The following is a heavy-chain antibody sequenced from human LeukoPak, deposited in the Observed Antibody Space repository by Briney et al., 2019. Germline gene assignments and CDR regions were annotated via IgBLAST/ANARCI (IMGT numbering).Heavy chain of an antibody. J-gene: IGHJ6*03. CDR3: ARGIEVGSGYMDV. V-gene: IGHV3-66*01. Sequence: AGGSLRLSCAASGFTFDDYGMSWVRQAPGKGLEWVSVTYSGGSTYYADSVKGRFTISRDNSKNTLYLQMNSLRAEDTAVYYCARGIEVGSGYMDVWGKGTTVTISS. CDR2: TYSGGST. D-gene: IGHD3-22*01. CDR1: GFTFDDYG.